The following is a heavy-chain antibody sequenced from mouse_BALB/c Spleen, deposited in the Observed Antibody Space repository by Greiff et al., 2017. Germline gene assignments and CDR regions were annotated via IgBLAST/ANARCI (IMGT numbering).Heavy chain of an antibody. V-gene: IGHV3-8*02. CDR1: GDSITSGY. J-gene: IGHJ2*01. Sequence: EVQLQQSGPSLVKPSQTLSLTCSVTGDSITSGYWNWIRKFPVNKLEYMGYISYSGSTYYNPSLKSRISITRDTSKNQYYLQLNSVTTEDTATYYCARSGSSPYYFDYWGQGTTLTVSS. CDR2: ISYSGST. CDR3: ARSGSSPYYFDY. D-gene: IGHD1-1*01.